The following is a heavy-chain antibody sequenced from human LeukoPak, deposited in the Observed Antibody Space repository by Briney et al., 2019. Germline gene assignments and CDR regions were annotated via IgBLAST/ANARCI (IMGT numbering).Heavy chain of an antibody. CDR1: GFTFGNYW. J-gene: IGHJ3*02. CDR2: IKLDVSET. CDR3: ASEEGLFPGAFDI. V-gene: IGHV3-7*01. Sequence: GGSLRLSCAASGFTFGNYWMTWVRQAPGKGLEWVANIKLDVSETYYVDSVRGRFTISRDNTKNSLYLQMDSLRAEDTAVYYCASEEGLFPGAFDIWGQGTMVTVSS. D-gene: IGHD2-21*01.